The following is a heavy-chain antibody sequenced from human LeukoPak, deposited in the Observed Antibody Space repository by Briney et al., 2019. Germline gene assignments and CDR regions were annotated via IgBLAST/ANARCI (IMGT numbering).Heavy chain of an antibody. D-gene: IGHD1-1*01. CDR1: RYSFTRNW. CDR2: NDPSDSYT. Sequence: GESLRISCKGSRYSFTRNWISWGRQMPGEGLEWLGRNDPSDSYTNYSPSFQGHVTISADKSISTAYLQWSSLKASDTAMYYCARQPEGTWFDPWGQGTLVTVSS. V-gene: IGHV5-10-1*01. CDR3: ARQPEGTWFDP. J-gene: IGHJ5*02.